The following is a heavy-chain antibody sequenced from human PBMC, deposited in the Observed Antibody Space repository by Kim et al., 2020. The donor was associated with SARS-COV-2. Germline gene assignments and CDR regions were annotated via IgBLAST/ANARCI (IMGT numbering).Heavy chain of an antibody. CDR3: AKRRISSSLGSDNWFDP. Sequence: GGSLRLSCAASGFSFSSFAMSWVRQAPGKGLEWVSAISAGGTSTYYADSVKGRLTISRDNSKNTLYLQMNSLRAEDTAVYYCAKRRISSSLGSDNWFDPWGQGTLVAVSS. CDR2: ISAGGTST. CDR1: GFSFSSFA. D-gene: IGHD6-6*01. V-gene: IGHV3-23*01. J-gene: IGHJ5*02.